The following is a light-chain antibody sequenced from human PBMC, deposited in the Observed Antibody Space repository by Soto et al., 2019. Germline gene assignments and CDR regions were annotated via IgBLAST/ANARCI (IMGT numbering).Light chain of an antibody. Sequence: QSALTQPASVSGSPGQSITISCTGTSSDVGGYNYVSWYQQHPGKAPKLMIYDVSNRPSGVSNRFSGSKSGNTASLTISGLQAEDEADYDCSSYTSSSTLFFGPGTKLTVL. J-gene: IGLJ1*01. CDR3: SSYTSSSTLF. CDR1: SSDVGGYNY. CDR2: DVS. V-gene: IGLV2-14*01.